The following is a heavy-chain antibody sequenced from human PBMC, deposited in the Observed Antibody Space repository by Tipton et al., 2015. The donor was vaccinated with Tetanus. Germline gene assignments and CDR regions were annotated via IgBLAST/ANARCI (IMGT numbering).Heavy chain of an antibody. D-gene: IGHD6-13*01. CDR2: VYYTGST. CDR1: GDSVSGYC. V-gene: IGHV4-59*02. Sequence: GLVKPSETLSLTCTVSGDSVSGYCWSWIRQPPGKGLEWIGYVYYTGSTNHNPSLKSRVTISMDRSKNQISLQLTSVTAADTAVYFCAGVTAQRTELYFDHWGQGTLVTVSS. CDR3: AGVTAQRTELYFDH. J-gene: IGHJ4*02.